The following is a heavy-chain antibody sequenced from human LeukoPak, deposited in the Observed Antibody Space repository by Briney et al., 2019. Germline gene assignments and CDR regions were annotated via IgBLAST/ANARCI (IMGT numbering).Heavy chain of an antibody. D-gene: IGHD4-11*01. CDR2: IYTSGST. J-gene: IGHJ5*02. Sequence: SETLSLTCTVSGGSISSGSYYWSSIRQPAGKGLEWIGRIYTSGSTNYNPSLKSRVTISVDTSKNQFSLKLSSVTAADTAVYYCARGLYSNRATNWFDPWGQGTLVTVSS. CDR1: GGSISSGSYY. V-gene: IGHV4-61*02. CDR3: ARGLYSNRATNWFDP.